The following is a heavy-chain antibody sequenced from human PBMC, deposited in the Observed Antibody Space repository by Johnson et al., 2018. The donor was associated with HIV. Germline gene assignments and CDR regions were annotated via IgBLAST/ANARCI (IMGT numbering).Heavy chain of an antibody. CDR1: GFAFSGYA. CDR3: ARSGSYGPDAFNI. CDR2: ISSNGGGT. J-gene: IGHJ3*02. V-gene: IGHV3-64*01. Sequence: VQLVESGGGLVQPGGSLRLSCAASGFAFSGYAMHWVRQAPGKGLEYVSSISSNGGGTYYANSVRGRFTISRDNSKNSLYLQMNSLRAEDTSVYYCARSGSYGPDAFNIWGQGTLVTVSS. D-gene: IGHD1-26*01.